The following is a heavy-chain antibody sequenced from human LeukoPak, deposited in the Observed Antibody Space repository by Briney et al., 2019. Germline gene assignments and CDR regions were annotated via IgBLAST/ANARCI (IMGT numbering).Heavy chain of an antibody. V-gene: IGHV1-69*05. CDR1: GGTFSSYA. D-gene: IGHD3-22*01. CDR2: IIPIFGTA. J-gene: IGHJ4*02. Sequence: GASVKVSCKASGGTFSSYAISWVRQAPGQGLEWMGRIIPIFGTANYAQKFQGRVTITTDETTSTAYMELSSLRSEDKAVYYCARGYYYDSSGTYYFDYWGQGTLVTVSS. CDR3: ARGYYYDSSGTYYFDY.